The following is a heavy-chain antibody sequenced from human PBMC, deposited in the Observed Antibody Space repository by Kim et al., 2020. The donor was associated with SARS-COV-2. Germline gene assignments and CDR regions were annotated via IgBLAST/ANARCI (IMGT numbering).Heavy chain of an antibody. D-gene: IGHD4-4*01. CDR3: ARDKFNNGHDYTGKYYAMDV. Sequence: GGSLRLSCAASGFPFSNYGMHWVRQVPGKGLEWVAYIWCDGRSKNYADSVKGRVTMSRDNSRNTLILEMNSLRAEDTAVYCCARDKFNNGHDYTGKYYAMDVWGQGTTVTVSS. V-gene: IGHV3-33*01. J-gene: IGHJ6*01. CDR1: GFPFSNYG. CDR2: IWCDGRSK.